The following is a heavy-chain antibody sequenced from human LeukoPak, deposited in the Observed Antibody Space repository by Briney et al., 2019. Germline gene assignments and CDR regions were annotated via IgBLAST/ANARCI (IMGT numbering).Heavy chain of an antibody. J-gene: IGHJ4*02. D-gene: IGHD3-3*01. CDR2: IYYSGST. Sequence: SETQSLTCTVSGGSISSSSYYWGWIRQPPGKGLEWIGSIYYSGSTYYNPSLKSRVTISVDTSKNQFSLKLSSVTAADTAVYYCARQFWSGYSSLDYWGQGTLVTVSS. CDR3: ARQFWSGYSSLDY. CDR1: GGSISSSSYY. V-gene: IGHV4-39*01.